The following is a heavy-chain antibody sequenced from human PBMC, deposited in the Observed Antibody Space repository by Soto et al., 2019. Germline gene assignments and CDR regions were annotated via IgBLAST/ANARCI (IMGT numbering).Heavy chain of an antibody. CDR2: IYSGGST. CDR1: GFTVSSNY. V-gene: IGHV3-66*04. D-gene: IGHD6-6*01. J-gene: IGHJ6*03. CDR3: ARRKRSSEDYYYYYMDV. Sequence: PGGSLRLSCAASGFTVSSNYMSWVRQAPGKGLEWVSVIYSGGSTYYADSVKGRFTISRDNSRNTLYLQMNSLRAEDTAVYYCARRKRSSEDYYYYYMDVWGKGTTVTVSS.